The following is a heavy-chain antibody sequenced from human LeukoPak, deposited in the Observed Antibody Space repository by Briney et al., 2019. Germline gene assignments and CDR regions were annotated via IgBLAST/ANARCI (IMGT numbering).Heavy chain of an antibody. CDR2: IKSTGDTT. CDR3: VREDAHTYYFDF. CDR1: GYTFTSYH. Sequence: SVKVSCTPSGYTFTSYHMHWVRQAPGHGLEWVAIIKSTGDTTVYAQKFQGRVTVTRDTSTSTVYMDLSSLSSEDTAVYYCVREDAHTYYFDFWGPGTLVTVSS. V-gene: IGHV1-46*01. J-gene: IGHJ4*02. D-gene: IGHD2-2*01.